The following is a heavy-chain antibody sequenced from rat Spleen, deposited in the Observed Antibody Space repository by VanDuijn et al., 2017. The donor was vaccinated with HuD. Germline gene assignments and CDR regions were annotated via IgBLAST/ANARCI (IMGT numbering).Heavy chain of an antibody. CDR2: MRYNGDT. CDR1: GFSLTSYN. CDR3: TREEGAD. V-gene: IGHV2-63*01. D-gene: IGHD1-11*01. Sequence: QVQLKESGPGLVQPSQTLSLTCTVSGFSLTSYNVHWVRQPPGKGLEWMGRMRYNGDTSYNSALKSRLSISRDTSKNQVFLKMNSLQTDDTGTYYCTREEGADWGQGVMVTVSS. J-gene: IGHJ2*01.